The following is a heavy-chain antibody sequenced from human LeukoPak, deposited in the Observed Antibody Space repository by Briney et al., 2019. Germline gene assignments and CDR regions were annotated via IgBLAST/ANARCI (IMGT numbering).Heavy chain of an antibody. CDR1: GCTFSSYA. CDR3: ASAELRFLEWLAGY. CDR2: IIPIFGTA. D-gene: IGHD3-3*01. J-gene: IGHJ4*02. Sequence: SVKVSCKASGCTFSSYAISWVRQAPGQGLEWMGGIIPIFGTANYAQKFQGRVTITADESTSTAYMELSSLRSEDTVVYYCASAELRFLEWLAGYWGQGTLVTVSS. V-gene: IGHV1-69*13.